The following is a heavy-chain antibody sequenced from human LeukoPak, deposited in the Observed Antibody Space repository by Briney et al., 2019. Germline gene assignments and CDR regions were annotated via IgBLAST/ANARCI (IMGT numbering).Heavy chain of an antibody. D-gene: IGHD1-26*01. J-gene: IGHJ6*03. Sequence: EASVKVSCKASGYTFTSYGISWVRQAPGQGLEWMGWISAYNGNTNYAQKLQGRVTMTTDTSTSTAYMELRSLRSDDTAVYYCARGGPKVDYYYYMDVWGKGTTVTVSS. CDR3: ARGGPKVDYYYYMDV. V-gene: IGHV1-18*01. CDR1: GYTFTSYG. CDR2: ISAYNGNT.